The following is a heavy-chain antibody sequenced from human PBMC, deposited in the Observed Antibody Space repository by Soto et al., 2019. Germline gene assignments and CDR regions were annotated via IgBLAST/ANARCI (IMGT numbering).Heavy chain of an antibody. J-gene: IGHJ3*02. CDR2: INAIYGTT. Sequence: QMQLVQSGAEVKKPGSSVKVSCKASGGTVSSYAFNWVRQAPGQGLEWMGGINAIYGTTNFAQQFQGRVTITADESTSTVYMELSSLRSEDTAVYYCAREANVVQSDAFDIWGQGTMVTVSS. V-gene: IGHV1-69*01. CDR3: AREANVVQSDAFDI. CDR1: GGTVSSYA. D-gene: IGHD2-15*01.